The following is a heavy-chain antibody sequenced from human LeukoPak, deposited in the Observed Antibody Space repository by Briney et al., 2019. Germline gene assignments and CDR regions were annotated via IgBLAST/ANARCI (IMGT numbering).Heavy chain of an antibody. Sequence: ASVKVSCKVSGYTLTELSMHWVRQAPGKGLEWMGGFDPEDGETIYAQKFQGRVTMTEDTSTDTAYMELSSLRSEDTAVYYCATVDYYGSGSYYNNPWGQGTLVTVSS. D-gene: IGHD3-10*01. CDR3: ATVDYYGSGSYYNNP. CDR1: GYTLTELS. J-gene: IGHJ5*02. V-gene: IGHV1-24*01. CDR2: FDPEDGET.